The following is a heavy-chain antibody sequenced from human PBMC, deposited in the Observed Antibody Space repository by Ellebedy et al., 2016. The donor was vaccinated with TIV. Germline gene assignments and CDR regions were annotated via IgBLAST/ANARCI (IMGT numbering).Heavy chain of an antibody. D-gene: IGHD2-15*01. CDR1: GFTFSSYG. CDR2: ISGSSTYI. CDR3: SRGWSTPDS. J-gene: IGHJ4*02. Sequence: PGGSLRLSCAASGFTFSSYGMHWVRQAPGKGLEWVSSISGSSTYIYYADSVKGRFTISRDNAQDTLFLQMNSLRAEDTAVYFCSRGWSTPDSWGQGTLVIVSS. V-gene: IGHV3-21*06.